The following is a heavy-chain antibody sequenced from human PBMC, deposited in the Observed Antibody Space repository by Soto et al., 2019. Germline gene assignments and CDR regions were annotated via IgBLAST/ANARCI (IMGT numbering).Heavy chain of an antibody. D-gene: IGHD3-10*01. J-gene: IGHJ4*02. CDR3: ARDIGSFAYGKGY. V-gene: IGHV4-4*07. Sequence: PAETLSLTCSVSGGSINSYWWSWIRQPAGKGLEWIGRVYSSGTTDYNPSLNSRATMSVETSKNQFSLKLSSVTAADTAVYYCARDIGSFAYGKGYWGQGIQVTVSS. CDR2: VYSSGTT. CDR1: GGSINSYW.